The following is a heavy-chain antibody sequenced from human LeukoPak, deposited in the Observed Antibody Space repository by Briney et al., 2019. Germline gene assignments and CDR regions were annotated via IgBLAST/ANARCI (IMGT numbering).Heavy chain of an antibody. D-gene: IGHD6-19*01. CDR2: INHSGST. Sequence: SETLSLTCAVYGGSFSGYYWSWIRQPPGKGLEWIGEINHSGSTNYNPSLKSRVTISVDTSKNQFSLKLSSVTAADTAVYYCAREYSSGWGFDYWGQGTLVTVSS. J-gene: IGHJ4*02. CDR3: AREYSSGWGFDY. V-gene: IGHV4-34*01. CDR1: GGSFSGYY.